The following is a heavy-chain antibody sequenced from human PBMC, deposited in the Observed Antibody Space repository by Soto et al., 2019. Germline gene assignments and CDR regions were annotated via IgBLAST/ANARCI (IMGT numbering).Heavy chain of an antibody. J-gene: IGHJ1*01. Sequence: QVQLVQSGAEVKKPGSSVKVSCKASGGTFSSYTISWVRQAPGQGLEWMGRIIPILGIANYAQKFQGRVTITADKSTSTAYMELSSLRSEDTAVYYCAREATVNKVGYFQHWGQGTLVTVSS. CDR3: AREATVNKVGYFQH. V-gene: IGHV1-69*08. D-gene: IGHD4-17*01. CDR2: IIPILGIA. CDR1: GGTFSSYT.